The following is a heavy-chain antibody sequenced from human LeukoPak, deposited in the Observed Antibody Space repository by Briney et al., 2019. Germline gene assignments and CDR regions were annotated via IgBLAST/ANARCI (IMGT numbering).Heavy chain of an antibody. CDR2: ISGSGGST. D-gene: IGHD2-2*01. J-gene: IGHJ5*02. CDR1: GFTFSSYA. Sequence: GGSLRLSCAASGFTFSSYAMSWVRQAPGKGLEWVSAISGSGGSTYCADSVKGRFTISRDNSKNTLYLQMNSLRAEDTAVYYCARGSSTSFMGDWFDPWGQGTLVTVSS. CDR3: ARGSSTSFMGDWFDP. V-gene: IGHV3-23*01.